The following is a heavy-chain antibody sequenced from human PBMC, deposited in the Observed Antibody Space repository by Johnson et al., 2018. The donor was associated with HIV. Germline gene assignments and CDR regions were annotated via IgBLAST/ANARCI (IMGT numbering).Heavy chain of an antibody. D-gene: IGHD6-19*01. Sequence: VQLVESGGGLVQPGRSLRLSCTASGFTFGDYAMSWVRQAPGKGLEWVGFIRSKTYGGTTEYAASVKGRFTISRDDSKSIAYLQMNSLKTEDTAVYYCAKGPYGSGWHEMSHYTFDIWGRGTMVTVSS. CDR2: IRSKTYGGTT. J-gene: IGHJ3*02. CDR1: GFTFGDYA. V-gene: IGHV3-49*04. CDR3: AKGPYGSGWHEMSHYTFDI.